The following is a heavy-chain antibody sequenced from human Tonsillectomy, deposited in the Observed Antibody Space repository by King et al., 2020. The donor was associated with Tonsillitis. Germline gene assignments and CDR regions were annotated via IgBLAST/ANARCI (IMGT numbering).Heavy chain of an antibody. CDR1: GFTFSSYG. J-gene: IGHJ4*02. V-gene: IGHV3-30*18. D-gene: IGHD2-15*01. Sequence: QLVQSGGGVVQPGRSLRLSCAASGFTFSSYGMHWVCQAPGKGLEWVAVISYDGSNKYYADSVKGRFTISRDNSKNTLYLQMNSLRAEDTAVYYCAKGGRYCSGGSCYFPYYFDYWGQGTLVTVSS. CDR3: AKGGRYCSGGSCYFPYYFDY. CDR2: ISYDGSNK.